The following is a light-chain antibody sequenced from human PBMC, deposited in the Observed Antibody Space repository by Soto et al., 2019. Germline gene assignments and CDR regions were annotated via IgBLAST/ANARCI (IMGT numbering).Light chain of an antibody. J-gene: IGKJ4*01. V-gene: IGKV1-5*03. Sequence: DIHMTQSPSTLSASVGDRVTITCRASQSFNNWLAWYQQKPGKAPKLLIYKASSLESGVPSRFSGSGSGTEFTLTISSLQPDDLATYYCQQYNSYPLTFGGGTKVEIK. CDR2: KAS. CDR1: QSFNNW. CDR3: QQYNSYPLT.